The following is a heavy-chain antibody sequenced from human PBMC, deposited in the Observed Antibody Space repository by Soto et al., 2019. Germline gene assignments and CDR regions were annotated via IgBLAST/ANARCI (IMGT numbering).Heavy chain of an antibody. CDR1: GGSISSYY. D-gene: IGHD4-17*01. V-gene: IGHV4-59*01. CDR2: IYYSGST. CDR3: ARGPSPYGDRRAFDY. Sequence: SETLSLTCTVSGGSISSYYWSWIRQPPGKGLEWIGYIYYSGSTNYNPSLKSRVTISVDTSKNQFSLKLSSVTAADTAVYYCARGPSPYGDRRAFDYWGQGTLVTVSS. J-gene: IGHJ4*02.